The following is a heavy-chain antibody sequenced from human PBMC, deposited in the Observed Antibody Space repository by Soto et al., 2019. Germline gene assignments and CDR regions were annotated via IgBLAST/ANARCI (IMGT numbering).Heavy chain of an antibody. CDR2: IYHSGST. CDR1: GGSISSGGYS. V-gene: IGHV4-30-2*01. CDR3: ARGGQLAAHGYYYYHYGMDV. J-gene: IGHJ6*02. Sequence: SETLSLTCAVSGGSISSGGYSWSWIRQPPGKGLEWIGYIYHSGSTYYNPSLKSRVTISVDRSKNQFSLKLRSVTAADTAVYYCARGGQLAAHGYYYYHYGMDVWGQGTTVTVSS. D-gene: IGHD6-13*01.